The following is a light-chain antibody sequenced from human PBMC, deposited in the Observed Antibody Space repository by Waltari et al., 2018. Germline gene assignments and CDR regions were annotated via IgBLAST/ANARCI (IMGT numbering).Light chain of an antibody. CDR1: QSISSY. Sequence: DIQMTQSPSSLSASVGDRVTITCRASQSISSYLNWYQQKPGTAPKRLIYVASSLESGVPSRFSGSGSGTEFTLTISSLQPEDFATYYCQQSYSTPWTFGQGTKVEIK. J-gene: IGKJ1*01. CDR3: QQSYSTPWT. CDR2: VAS. V-gene: IGKV1-39*01.